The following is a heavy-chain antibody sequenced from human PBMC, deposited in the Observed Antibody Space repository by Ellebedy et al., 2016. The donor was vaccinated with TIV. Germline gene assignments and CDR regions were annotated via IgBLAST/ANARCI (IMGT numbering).Heavy chain of an antibody. D-gene: IGHD2-2*03. V-gene: IGHV4-39*01. J-gene: IGHJ5*02. CDR1: GGSISSSSYY. CDR2: IYYSGST. CDR3: ARQVDIVVVPAASPFDP. Sequence: SETLSLTCTVSGGSISSSSYYWGWIRQPPGKGLEWIGSIYYSGSTYYNPSLKSRVTISVDTSKNQFSLKLSSVTAADTAVYYCARQVDIVVVPAASPFDPWGQGTLVTVSS.